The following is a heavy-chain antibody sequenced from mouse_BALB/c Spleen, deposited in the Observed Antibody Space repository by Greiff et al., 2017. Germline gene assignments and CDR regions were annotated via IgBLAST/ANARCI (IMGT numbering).Heavy chain of an antibody. D-gene: IGHD1-1*02. CDR3: ARVERSYGNYYAMDY. Sequence: VQLVESGPGLVAPSQSLSITCTVSGFSLTSYGVHWVRQPPGKGLEWLGVIWAGGSTNYNSALMSRLSISKDNSKSQVFLKMNSLQTDDTAMYYCARVERSYGNYYAMDYWGQGTSVTVSS. CDR2: IWAGGST. CDR1: GFSLTSYG. V-gene: IGHV2-9*02. J-gene: IGHJ4*01.